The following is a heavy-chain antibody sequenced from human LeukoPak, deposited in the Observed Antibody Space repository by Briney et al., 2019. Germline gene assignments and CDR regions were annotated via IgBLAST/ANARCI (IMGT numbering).Heavy chain of an antibody. D-gene: IGHD3-9*01. CDR3: ARGMRGLRYFAWLLSPFDY. Sequence: ASVKVSCKASGYTFTSSGISWVRQAPGQGLEWMGWISAYTGNTNYAQKLQGRVTMTTATYTCTAYMELRSMRYKATAASACARGMRGLRYFAWLLSPFDYWGQRTLVTVAS. J-gene: IGHJ4*02. V-gene: IGHV1-18*01. CDR2: ISAYTGNT. CDR1: GYTFTSSG.